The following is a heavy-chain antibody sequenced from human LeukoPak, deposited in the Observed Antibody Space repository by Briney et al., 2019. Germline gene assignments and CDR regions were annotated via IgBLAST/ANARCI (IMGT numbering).Heavy chain of an antibody. Sequence: ASVKVSCKASGYTFTSYGISWVRQAPGQGLEWMGWISAYNGNTNYAQKLQGRVTMTTDTSTSTAYMELRSLRSDDTAVYYCARGGYAGSGSYQLSYYYYYMDVWGKGTTVTVSS. CDR3: ARGGYAGSGSYQLSYYYYYMDV. CDR2: ISAYNGNT. J-gene: IGHJ6*03. D-gene: IGHD3-10*01. CDR1: GYTFTSYG. V-gene: IGHV1-18*01.